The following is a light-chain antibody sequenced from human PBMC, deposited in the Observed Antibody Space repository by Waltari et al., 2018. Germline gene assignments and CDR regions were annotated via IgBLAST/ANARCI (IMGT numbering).Light chain of an antibody. CDR3: QQYKNWPYT. CDR1: QSSSNN. CDR2: GAS. V-gene: IGKV3-15*01. Sequence: EIVMTQSPATLPVSPGERATLFCRARQSSSNNVAGYQQKPGHAPRLVLYGASTRATGNPARFSGSGSGTEFTLTISSLQSEDFAVYYCQQYKNWPYTLGQGTKLEIK. J-gene: IGKJ2*01.